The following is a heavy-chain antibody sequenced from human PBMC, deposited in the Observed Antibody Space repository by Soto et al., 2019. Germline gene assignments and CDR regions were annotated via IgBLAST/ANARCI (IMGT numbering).Heavy chain of an antibody. Sequence: PGGSLRLSCSASGIPFTASGMNWVRQAPGKGLEWISYIRSSGDTIYYADSVKGRFTISRDNAKKSLYLQMNSLRDEDTAVYYCAKDKGERFFDYWGQGTQVTVSS. CDR3: AKDKGERFFDY. D-gene: IGHD3-16*01. CDR2: IRSSGDTI. CDR1: GIPFTASG. J-gene: IGHJ4*02. V-gene: IGHV3-48*02.